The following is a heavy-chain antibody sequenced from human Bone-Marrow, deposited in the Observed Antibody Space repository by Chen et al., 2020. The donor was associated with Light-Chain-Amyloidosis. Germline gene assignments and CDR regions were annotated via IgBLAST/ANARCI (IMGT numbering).Heavy chain of an antibody. CDR3: ARIFDAETFDS. CDR2: SSRSGGST. Sequence: EVELVESGGALVQPGGSLRLSCAASGFTFSGHDMNWVRQAPGKGLEWVSSSSRSGGSTNYADSVGGRFTISRDNSKNTLYLHLNSLRAEDTAVYYCARIFDAETFDSWGQGTQVTVSS. CDR1: GFTFSGHD. D-gene: IGHD3-3*01. J-gene: IGHJ4*02. V-gene: IGHV3-23*04.